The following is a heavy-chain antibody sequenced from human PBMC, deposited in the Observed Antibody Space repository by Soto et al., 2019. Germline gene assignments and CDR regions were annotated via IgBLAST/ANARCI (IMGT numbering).Heavy chain of an antibody. J-gene: IGHJ3*02. CDR3: ARERKDFWSGYWSPDAFDI. D-gene: IGHD3-3*01. Sequence: ASVRVSCKASGYTFTSYYMHWVRQAPGQGLEWMGIINPSGGSTSYAQKFQGRVTMTRDTSTSTVYMELSSLRSEDTAVYYCARERKDFWSGYWSPDAFDIWGQGTMVTVSS. CDR2: INPSGGST. V-gene: IGHV1-46*01. CDR1: GYTFTSYY.